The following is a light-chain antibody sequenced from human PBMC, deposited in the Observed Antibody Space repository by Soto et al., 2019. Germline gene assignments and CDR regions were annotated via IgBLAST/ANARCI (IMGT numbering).Light chain of an antibody. CDR2: WAS. J-gene: IGKJ4*01. CDR3: QQYYSTPLT. CDR1: QSVLYSSNNKNY. V-gene: IGKV4-1*01. Sequence: DIVMTQSPDSLAVSLGERATINCKSSQSVLYSSNNKNYLAWYQQKPGQPPKLLIYWASTRESGVPDRFSGSGSGTDSTLTISSLQAEDVAVYYCQQYYSTPLTFGGGT.